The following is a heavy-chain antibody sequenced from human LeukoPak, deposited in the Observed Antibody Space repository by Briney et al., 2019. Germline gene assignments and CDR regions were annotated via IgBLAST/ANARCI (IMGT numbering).Heavy chain of an antibody. CDR1: GGSISSGGYY. D-gene: IGHD6-6*01. CDR2: IYYSGST. J-gene: IGHJ4*02. CDR3: ARDLRIAARDY. Sequence: PSETLSLTCTVSGGSISSGGYYWSWIRQHPGKGLEWIGYIYYSGSTYYNPSLKSQVTISVDTSKNQFSLKLSTVTAADTAVYYCARDLRIAARDYWGQGTLVTVSS. V-gene: IGHV4-31*01.